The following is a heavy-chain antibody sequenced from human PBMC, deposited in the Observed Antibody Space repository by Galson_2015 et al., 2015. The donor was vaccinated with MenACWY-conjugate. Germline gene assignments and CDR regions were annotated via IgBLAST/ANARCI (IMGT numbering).Heavy chain of an antibody. J-gene: IGHJ4*02. Sequence: SLRLSCAASGFTLSSYAMHWVRQAPGKGLEWVAVISYDGSNKYYADSVKGRFTFSRDNSKNTLFLQMNSLRHDDTAVYYCAREGYSYESDYWGQGTLVTVSS. CDR1: GFTLSSYA. CDR2: ISYDGSNK. D-gene: IGHD5-18*01. CDR3: AREGYSYESDY. V-gene: IGHV3-30*04.